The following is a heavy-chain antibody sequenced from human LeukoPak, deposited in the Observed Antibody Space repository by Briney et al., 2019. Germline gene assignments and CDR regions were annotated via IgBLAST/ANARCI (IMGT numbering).Heavy chain of an antibody. J-gene: IGHJ5*02. CDR1: GFTFSSYA. CDR3: AKSSHDGYVPNWFDP. CDR2: ISGSGGST. Sequence: GGSLRLSCAASGFTFSSYAMSWVRQAPGKGLEWVSAISGSGGSTYYADSVKGRVTISRDNSKNTLYLQMNSLRAEDTAVYYCAKSSHDGYVPNWFDPWGQGTLVTVSS. D-gene: IGHD5-24*01. V-gene: IGHV3-23*01.